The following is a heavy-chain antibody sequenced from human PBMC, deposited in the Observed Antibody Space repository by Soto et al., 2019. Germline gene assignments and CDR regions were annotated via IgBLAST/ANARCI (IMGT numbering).Heavy chain of an antibody. J-gene: IGHJ5*02. CDR3: AKNQGVELVPLATVDWFDP. CDR1: GFIFENFG. D-gene: IGHD1-26*01. V-gene: IGHV3-23*01. Sequence: PGGSLRLSCAASGFIFENFGMSWVRQAPGKGLKWISSISGSGFKKYYADSVKGRFTISRDNSKSTVYLELNNLSAEDTAVYHCAKNQGVELVPLATVDWFDPWGQGAVVT. CDR2: ISGSGFKK.